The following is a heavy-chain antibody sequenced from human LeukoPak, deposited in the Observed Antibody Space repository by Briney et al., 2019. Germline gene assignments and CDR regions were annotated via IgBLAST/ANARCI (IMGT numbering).Heavy chain of an antibody. CDR2: INHSGST. CDR1: GGFISSYY. CDR3: ARGYSYYYYYMDV. Sequence: SETLSLTCTVSGGFISSYYWSWIRQSPGKGLEWIGEINHSGSTNYNPSLKSRVTISVDTSKNQFSLKLSSVTAADTAVYYCARGYSYYYYYMDVWGKGTTVTVSS. V-gene: IGHV4-34*01. D-gene: IGHD4-11*01. J-gene: IGHJ6*03.